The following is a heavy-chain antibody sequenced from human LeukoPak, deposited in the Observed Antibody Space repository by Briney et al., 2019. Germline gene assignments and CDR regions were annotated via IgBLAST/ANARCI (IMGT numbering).Heavy chain of an antibody. CDR1: GFTFDDYA. D-gene: IGHD1-1*01. Sequence: PGGSLRLSCVASGFTFDDYAMHWVRQAPGKGLEWVSSITGNGGGTYYADSVKGRFTISRDNSKNSLSLQMNGLRNEDTALYYCAKDRDTTGYEHWGQGTLVIVSS. J-gene: IGHJ1*01. V-gene: IGHV3-43*02. CDR3: AKDRDTTGYEH. CDR2: ITGNGGGT.